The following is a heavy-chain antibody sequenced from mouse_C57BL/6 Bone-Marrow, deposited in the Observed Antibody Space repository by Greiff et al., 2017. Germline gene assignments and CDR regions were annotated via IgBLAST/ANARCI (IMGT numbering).Heavy chain of an antibody. J-gene: IGHJ3*01. D-gene: IGHD1-1*01. CDR1: GFSLTSYG. CDR2: IWSGGST. Sequence: VKLVESGPGLVQPSQSLSITCTVSGFSLTSYGVHWVRQSPGKGLEWLGVIWSGGSTDYNAAFISRLSISKDNSKSQVFFKMNSLQADDTAIYYCARGDYYGSSPFAYWGQGTLVTVSA. V-gene: IGHV2-2*01. CDR3: ARGDYYGSSPFAY.